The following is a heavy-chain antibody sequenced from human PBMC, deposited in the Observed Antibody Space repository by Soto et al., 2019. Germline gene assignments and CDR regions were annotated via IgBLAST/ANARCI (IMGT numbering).Heavy chain of an antibody. CDR2: ISGSGGST. J-gene: IGHJ4*02. D-gene: IGHD6-13*01. CDR1: GFTFSSYA. Sequence: GGSLRLSCAASGFTFSSYAMSWVRQAPGKGLEWVSAISGSGGSTYYADSVKGRFTISRDNSKNTLYLQMNSLRAEDTAVYYCAKDGGRQQLVLPFDYWGQGTLVTVSS. V-gene: IGHV3-23*01. CDR3: AKDGGRQQLVLPFDY.